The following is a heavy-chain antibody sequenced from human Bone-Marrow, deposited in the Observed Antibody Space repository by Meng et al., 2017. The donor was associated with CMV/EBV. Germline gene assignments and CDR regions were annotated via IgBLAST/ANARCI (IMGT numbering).Heavy chain of an antibody. CDR1: GFTFSSYW. V-gene: IGHV3-7*01. D-gene: IGHD2-2*01. Sequence: GGSLRLPCAASGFTFSSYWMSWARQAPGKGLEWVANIKQDGSEKYYVDSVKGRFTISRDNAKNSLYLQMNSLRAEDTAVYYCARGPTIVVVPAAVYFQHWGQGTLVTVSS. CDR2: IKQDGSEK. CDR3: ARGPTIVVVPAAVYFQH. J-gene: IGHJ1*01.